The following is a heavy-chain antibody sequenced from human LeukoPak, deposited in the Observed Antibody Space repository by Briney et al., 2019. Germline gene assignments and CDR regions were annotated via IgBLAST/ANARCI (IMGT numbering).Heavy chain of an antibody. Sequence: GGSLRLSCAASGFTFSDYYMSWIRQAPGKGLEWVSYISGGSSYTSYADSVKGRFTVSRDNAKNSLYLQMNSLRAEDTAVYYCARTGQDSSSWSHFEYWGQGTLVTVSS. V-gene: IGHV3-11*06. CDR3: ARTGQDSSSWSHFEY. CDR2: ISGGSSYT. CDR1: GFTFSDYY. J-gene: IGHJ4*02. D-gene: IGHD6-13*01.